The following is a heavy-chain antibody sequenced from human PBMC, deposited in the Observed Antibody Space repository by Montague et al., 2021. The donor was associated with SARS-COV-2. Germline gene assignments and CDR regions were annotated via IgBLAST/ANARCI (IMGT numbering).Heavy chain of an antibody. CDR1: GGSVSSISSH. J-gene: IGHJ4*02. V-gene: IGHV4-39*01. CDR3: ARLYGSSFDY. D-gene: IGHD4-17*01. CDR2: FYYAGST. Sequence: SETLSLTCTVSGGSVSSISSHWGWIRQPPGKGLEYIGSFYYAGSTQYNPSLKSRVTISVDTSNDQFSLKMNSVTAADTAVYSCARLYGSSFDYWGQGTLVTVSS.